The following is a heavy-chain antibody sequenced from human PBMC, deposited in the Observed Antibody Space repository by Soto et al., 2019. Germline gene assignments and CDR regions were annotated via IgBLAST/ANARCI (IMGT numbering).Heavy chain of an antibody. D-gene: IGHD3-10*01. CDR2: IYHSGST. CDR3: ATRFDGLGSYEY. CDR1: GGSISSSKW. J-gene: IGHJ4*02. V-gene: IGHV4-4*02. Sequence: QVQLQESGPGLVRPSGTLSLTCAVSGGSISSSKWWTWVRQPPGKGLEWIGEIYHSGSTKYIPSLKSRVTISVDKSKNQFSLELTSVTAADTAVYYCATRFDGLGSYEYWGQGTLVTVSS.